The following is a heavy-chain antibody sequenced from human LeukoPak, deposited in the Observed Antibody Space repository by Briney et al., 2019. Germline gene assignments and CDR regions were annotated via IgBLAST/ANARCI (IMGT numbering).Heavy chain of an antibody. V-gene: IGHV3-48*03. CDR3: AKDRGLWFGEFTY. CDR2: ISSSGSTI. CDR1: GFTFSSYE. Sequence: GGSLRLSCAASGFTFSSYEMNWVRQAPGKELEWVSYISSSGSTIYYADSVKGRFTISRDNSKNTLYLQMNSLRAEDTAVYYCAKDRGLWFGEFTYWGQGTLVTVSS. D-gene: IGHD3-10*01. J-gene: IGHJ4*02.